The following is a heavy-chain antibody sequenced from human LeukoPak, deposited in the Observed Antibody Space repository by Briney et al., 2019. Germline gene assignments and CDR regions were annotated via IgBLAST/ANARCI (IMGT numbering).Heavy chain of an antibody. CDR1: GFTFSNYW. CDR3: ATYSSSNGREFQY. D-gene: IGHD2-2*01. J-gene: IGHJ1*01. V-gene: IGHV3-7*01. CDR2: IKHDGSER. Sequence: GGSLRLSCAASGFTFSNYWMSWVRRAPGKGLEWVANIKHDGSERYYVDSVEGRFNISRDNAKNSLYLQMNSLRTEDTAVYYCATYSSSNGREFQYWGQGTLVTVSS.